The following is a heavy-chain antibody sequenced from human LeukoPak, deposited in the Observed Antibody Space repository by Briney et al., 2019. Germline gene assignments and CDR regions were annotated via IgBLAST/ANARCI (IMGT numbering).Heavy chain of an antibody. D-gene: IGHD2-15*01. J-gene: IGHJ6*02. Sequence: GGSLRLSCAASGFTFSSYAMSWVRQAPGKGLERVSYISGFGTTIYYADSVKGRFTISRDNAKNSVYLQMNSLRGDDTAIYFCAGRYCRGGSCLTNYYGMDVWGQGTTVTVSS. CDR2: ISGFGTTI. CDR3: AGRYCRGGSCLTNYYGMDV. V-gene: IGHV3-48*03. CDR1: GFTFSSYA.